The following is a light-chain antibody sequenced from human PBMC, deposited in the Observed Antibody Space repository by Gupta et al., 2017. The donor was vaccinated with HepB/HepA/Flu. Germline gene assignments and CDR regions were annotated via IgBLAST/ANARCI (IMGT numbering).Light chain of an antibody. CDR3: HSTESSASYVV. J-gene: IGLJ3*02. CDR2: KDN. CDR1: ALPKQY. Sequence: SYELTPPPSVSGSPGQTARITCSGDALPKQYAYWYQQKPGQAPVLVIYKDNERPSGIPERFSGSSSGTTVTLTISGVQAEDEADYYCHSTESSASYVVFGGGTKLTVL. V-gene: IGLV3-25*02.